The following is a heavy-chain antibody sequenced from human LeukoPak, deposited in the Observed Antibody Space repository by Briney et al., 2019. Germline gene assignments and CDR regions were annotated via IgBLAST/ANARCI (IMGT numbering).Heavy chain of an antibody. D-gene: IGHD3-10*01. CDR1: GFTFSSYA. V-gene: IGHV3-74*01. Sequence: HSGGSLRLSCAASGFTFSSYAMHWVRQAPGKGLEWVSRINTDGSITNYADSVKGRFSISRDNAKNTLYLQMSSLRAEDTAVYYCARDRGPRTGFMVREAYDYWGQGTLVTVSS. J-gene: IGHJ4*02. CDR3: ARDRGPRTGFMVREAYDY. CDR2: INTDGSIT.